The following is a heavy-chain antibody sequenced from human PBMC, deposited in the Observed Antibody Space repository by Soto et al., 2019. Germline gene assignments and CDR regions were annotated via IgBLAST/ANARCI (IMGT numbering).Heavy chain of an antibody. Sequence: ASVKVSCKASGYTFTSYGISWVRQAPGQGLEWMGWISAYNGNTNYAQKLQGRVTMTTDTSTSTAYMELRSLRSDDTAVYYCARGSPSLYSGSYYAYYFDYWGQGTLVTV. D-gene: IGHD1-26*01. V-gene: IGHV1-18*04. CDR3: ARGSPSLYSGSYYAYYFDY. CDR1: GYTFTSYG. J-gene: IGHJ4*02. CDR2: ISAYNGNT.